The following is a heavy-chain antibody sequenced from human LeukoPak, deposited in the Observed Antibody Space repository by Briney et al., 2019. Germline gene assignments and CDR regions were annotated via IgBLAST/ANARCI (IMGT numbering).Heavy chain of an antibody. CDR1: GFTFSSYW. D-gene: IGHD4-17*01. CDR2: IKQDGSEK. V-gene: IGHV3-7*01. J-gene: IGHJ4*02. CDR3: ARDWGHDYGEQFDY. Sequence: GRSLRLSCAASGFTFSSYWMSWVRQAPGKGLEWVANIKQDGSEKYYVDSVKGRFTISRDNAKNSLYLQMNSLRAEDTAVYYCARDWGHDYGEQFDYWGQGTLVTVSS.